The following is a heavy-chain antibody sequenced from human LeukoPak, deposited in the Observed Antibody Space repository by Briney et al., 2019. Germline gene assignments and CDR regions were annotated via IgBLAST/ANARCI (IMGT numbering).Heavy chain of an antibody. V-gene: IGHV3-30*04. CDR1: GFTFSSYA. CDR2: ISYDGSNK. Sequence: GGSLRLSCAASGFTFSSYAMHWVRQAPGKGLEWVAVISYDGSNKYYADSVKGRFTISRDNSKNTLYLQMNSLRAEDTAVYYCARDILMSGSYLMDYWGQGTPVTVSS. D-gene: IGHD1-26*01. J-gene: IGHJ4*02. CDR3: ARDILMSGSYLMDY.